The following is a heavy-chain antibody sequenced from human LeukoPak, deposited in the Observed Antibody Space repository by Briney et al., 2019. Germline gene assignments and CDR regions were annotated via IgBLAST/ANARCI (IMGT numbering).Heavy chain of an antibody. CDR1: GFTFSSYA. Sequence: GGSLRLSCAASGFTFSSYAMSWVRQAPGKGLEWVSAISGSGGSTYYADSVKGRFTISRDNAKNSLYLQMNSLRAEDTAVYYCAREERGCSSTSCYNWFDPWGQGTLVTVSS. V-gene: IGHV3-23*01. D-gene: IGHD2-2*01. J-gene: IGHJ5*02. CDR2: ISGSGGST. CDR3: AREERGCSSTSCYNWFDP.